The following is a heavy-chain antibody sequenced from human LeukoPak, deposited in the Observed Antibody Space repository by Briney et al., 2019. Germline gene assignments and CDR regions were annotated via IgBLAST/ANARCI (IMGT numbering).Heavy chain of an antibody. V-gene: IGHV4-59*11. CDR2: LFDSVNT. D-gene: IGHD5-18*01. CDR3: ATIKRGSIFGYFDF. J-gene: IGHJ4*01. Sequence: TSETLSLTCTVSGGSISSHYWSWIRQPPGKGLEWIAYLFDSVNTKDNPSLQSRLTLSADTSKNQFSLRLSSVTAADTAVYYCATIKRGSIFGYFDFWGQESRSPSPQ. CDR1: GGSISSHY.